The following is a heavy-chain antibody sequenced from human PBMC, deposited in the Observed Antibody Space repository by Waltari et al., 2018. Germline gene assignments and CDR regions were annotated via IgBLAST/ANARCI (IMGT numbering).Heavy chain of an antibody. CDR1: GYTFTSYG. CDR3: ARDSADYGSGSYTYYYYYYGMDV. V-gene: IGHV1-18*01. D-gene: IGHD3-10*01. J-gene: IGHJ6*02. CDR2: ISAYNGNT. Sequence: QVQLVQSGAEVKKPGASVKVSCKASGYTFTSYGISWVRQAPGQGLEWMGWISAYNGNTNYAQKLQGRVTMTTDTATSTAYMELRSLRSDDTAVYYCARDSADYGSGSYTYYYYYYGMDVWGQGTTVTVSS.